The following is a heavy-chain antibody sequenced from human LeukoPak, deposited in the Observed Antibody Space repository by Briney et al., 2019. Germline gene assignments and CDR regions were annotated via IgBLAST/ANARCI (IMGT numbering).Heavy chain of an antibody. CDR2: IYSGGST. CDR1: GFTVSSNY. CDR3: ARDGALSYCSSTSCYRHYYYGMDV. D-gene: IGHD2-2*01. J-gene: IGHJ6*02. V-gene: IGHV3-53*01. Sequence: PGGSLRLSCAASGFTVSSNYMSWVRQAPGKGLEWVSVIYSGGSTYYADSMKGRFTISRDNSKNTLYLQMNSLRAEDTAVYYCARDGALSYCSSTSCYRHYYYGMDVWGQGTTVTVSS.